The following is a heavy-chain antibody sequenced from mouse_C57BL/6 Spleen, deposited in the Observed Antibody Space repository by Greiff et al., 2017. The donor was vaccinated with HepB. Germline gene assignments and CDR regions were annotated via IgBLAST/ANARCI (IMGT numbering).Heavy chain of an antibody. CDR1: GFTFSSYA. CDR2: ISDGGSYT. CDR3: ARDQINDYDSFDY. J-gene: IGHJ2*01. Sequence: EVQVVESGGGLVKPGGSLKLSCAASGFTFSSYAMSWVRQTPEKRLEWVATISDGGSYTYYPDNVKGRFTISRDNAKNNLYLQMSHLKSEDTAMYYCARDQINDYDSFDYWGQGTTLTVSS. D-gene: IGHD2-4*01. V-gene: IGHV5-4*01.